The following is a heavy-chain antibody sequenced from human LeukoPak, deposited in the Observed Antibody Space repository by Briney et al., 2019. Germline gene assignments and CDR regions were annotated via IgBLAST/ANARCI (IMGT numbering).Heavy chain of an antibody. CDR3: ARGTYSSGS. J-gene: IGHJ4*02. CDR1: GCTFSSYT. V-gene: IGHV1-69*01. D-gene: IGHD6-19*01. Sequence: GASVKLSCKASGCTFSSYTISWVRQAPGQGLEWMGGIILIFGTANYAEKFQGRVTITADESTSTAYMELSNLRSEDTAVYYCARGTYSSGSWGQGTLVTVSS. CDR2: IILIFGTA.